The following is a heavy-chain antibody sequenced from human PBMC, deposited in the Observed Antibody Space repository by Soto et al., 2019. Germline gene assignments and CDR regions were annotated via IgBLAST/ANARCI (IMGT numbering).Heavy chain of an antibody. CDR3: ARGISRVYYYYYYYMDV. J-gene: IGHJ6*03. CDR2: MNPNSGNT. CDR1: GYTFTSYD. Sequence: ASVKASCKASGYTFTSYDINWVRQATGQGLEWMGWMNPNSGNTGYAQKFQGRVTMTRNTSISTAYMELSSLRSEDTAVYYCARGISRVYYYYYYYMDVWGKGTTVTVSS. V-gene: IGHV1-8*01. D-gene: IGHD6-25*01.